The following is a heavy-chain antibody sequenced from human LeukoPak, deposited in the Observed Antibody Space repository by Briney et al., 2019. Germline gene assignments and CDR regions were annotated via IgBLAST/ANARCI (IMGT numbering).Heavy chain of an antibody. Sequence: SETLSLTCTVSGGSITNFYWSWVRQPAGKGPEWIGRVDTSGSTHYNPSLNSRVTMSLDTSKNLFSLKLSSVTVADTAVYYCARGLGGASYYMDVWGKGTTVTVSS. CDR2: VDTSGST. J-gene: IGHJ6*03. D-gene: IGHD3-16*01. CDR3: ARGLGGASYYMDV. CDR1: GGSITNFY. V-gene: IGHV4-4*07.